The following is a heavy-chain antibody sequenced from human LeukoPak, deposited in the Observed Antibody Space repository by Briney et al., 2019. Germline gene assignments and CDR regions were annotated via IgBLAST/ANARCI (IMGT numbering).Heavy chain of an antibody. J-gene: IGHJ4*02. CDR2: IYHSGST. CDR3: ARGSWDTAMVFDY. Sequence: PSETLSLTCAVSGGSISSGNWWSWVRQPPGKGLEWIGYIYHSGSTYYNPSLKSRVTISVDRSKNQFSLKLSSVTAADTAVYYCARGSWDTAMVFDYWGQGTLVTVSS. D-gene: IGHD5-18*01. V-gene: IGHV4-4*02. CDR1: GGSISSGNW.